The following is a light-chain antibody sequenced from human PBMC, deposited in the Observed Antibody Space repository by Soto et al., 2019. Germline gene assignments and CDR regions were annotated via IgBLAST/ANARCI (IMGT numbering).Light chain of an antibody. J-gene: IGKJ1*01. Sequence: DIQMTQSPSTLSASVGARVPITCRARQTIDSWLAWYPQRPGKPPNLLIYKASTLASGVPSRFSGSGSGTEFTLTINSLQPDDFATYYCQQYHIDSGTFGQGTKVDI. V-gene: IGKV1-5*03. CDR2: KAS. CDR3: QQYHIDSGT. CDR1: QTIDSW.